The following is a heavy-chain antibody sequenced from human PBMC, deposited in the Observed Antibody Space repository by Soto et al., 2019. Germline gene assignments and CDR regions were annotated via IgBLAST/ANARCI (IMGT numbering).Heavy chain of an antibody. D-gene: IGHD3-3*01. CDR3: ARAHDFWGGMQQPIDS. CDR2: INHVGIT. V-gene: IGHV4-34*01. CDR1: GGSFRGFY. Sequence: QVQLQQWGAGLLKPSETLSLTCAVSGGSFRGFYWTWIRQSPGKGLEWLGDINHVGITNYNPSLTSRVSIPVDTSESQFSLKLSSVTGADTAVYYCARAHDFWGGMQQPIDSLGQGTLVTVSS. J-gene: IGHJ4*02.